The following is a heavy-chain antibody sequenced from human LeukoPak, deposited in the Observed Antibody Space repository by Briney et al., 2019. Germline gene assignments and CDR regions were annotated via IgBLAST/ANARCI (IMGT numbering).Heavy chain of an antibody. CDR3: ARAVTYFYGSVTYDWFDP. J-gene: IGHJ5*02. CDR1: GFTFSSYW. CDR2: IKSDGST. D-gene: IGHD3-10*01. Sequence: GSLRLSCAASGFTFSSYWVHWVRQTPGKGLVWVSRIKSDGSTIYADSVKGRFTISRDNAKNTLYLQMNSLRAEDTAIYYCARAVTYFYGSVTYDWFDPWGQGTLVTVSS. V-gene: IGHV3-74*01.